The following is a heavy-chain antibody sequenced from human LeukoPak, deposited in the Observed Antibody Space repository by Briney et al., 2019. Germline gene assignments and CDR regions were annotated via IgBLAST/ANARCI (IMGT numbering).Heavy chain of an antibody. J-gene: IGHJ4*02. V-gene: IGHV1-69*02. Sequence: SVKVSCKASGGTFSSYTISWVRQAPGQGLEWMGRIIPILGIANYAQKFQGRVTINADKSTSTAYMELSSLRSEATAVYYCAVYGHQGDYFDYWGQGTLVTVSS. CDR3: AVYGHQGDYFDY. CDR2: IIPILGIA. CDR1: GGTFSSYT. D-gene: IGHD4-17*01.